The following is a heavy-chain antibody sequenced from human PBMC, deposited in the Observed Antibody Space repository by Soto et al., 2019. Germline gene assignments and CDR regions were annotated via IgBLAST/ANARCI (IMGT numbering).Heavy chain of an antibody. CDR1: GYTFTSYG. V-gene: IGHV1-18*01. D-gene: IGHD1-26*01. CDR3: ARDRLGATGDY. CDR2: ISAYNANT. Sequence: ASVKVSCKASGYTFTSYGISWVRQAPGQGLEWMGWISAYNANTNYAQKLQGRVTMTTDTSTSTSYMELRSLRSDDTAVYFCARDRLGATGDYWGQGTRATVSP. J-gene: IGHJ4*02.